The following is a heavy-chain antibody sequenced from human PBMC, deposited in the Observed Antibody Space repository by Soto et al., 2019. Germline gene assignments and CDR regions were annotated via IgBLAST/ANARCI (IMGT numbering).Heavy chain of an antibody. J-gene: IGHJ5*02. CDR2: ISGSSSTI. D-gene: IGHD5-12*01. CDR1: VFTFSRYS. V-gene: IGHV3-48*02. Sequence: WGSLRLSCAASVFTFSRYSMNWFRQAPGKGLEWVSYISGSSSTIYYADSVKGRFTISRDNAKNSLYLQMNSLRDEDTAVYYCARGSPGWLQSGPWGQGTLVTVS. CDR3: ARGSPGWLQSGP.